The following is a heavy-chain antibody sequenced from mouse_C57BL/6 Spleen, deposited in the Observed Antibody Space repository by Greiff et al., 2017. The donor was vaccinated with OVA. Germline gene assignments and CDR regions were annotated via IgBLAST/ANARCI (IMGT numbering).Heavy chain of an antibody. V-gene: IGHV1-52*01. Sequence: QVQLKQPGAELVRPGSSVKLSCKASGYTFTSYWMHWVKQRPIQGLEWIGNIDPSDSETHYNQKFKDKATLTVDKSSSTAYMQLSSLTSEDSAVYYCAKDDYDGFDVWGTGTTVTVSS. D-gene: IGHD2-4*01. J-gene: IGHJ1*03. CDR1: GYTFTSYW. CDR3: AKDDYDGFDV. CDR2: IDPSDSET.